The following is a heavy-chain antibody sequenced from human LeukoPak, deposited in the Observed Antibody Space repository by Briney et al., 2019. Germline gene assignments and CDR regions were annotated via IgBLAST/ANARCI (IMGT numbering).Heavy chain of an antibody. D-gene: IGHD3-16*02. CDR2: VNPNSGGT. CDR3: ARGPRAGMITFGGVIAYFDY. Sequence: GASVKVSCKASGYTFTGYYMHWVRQAPGQGLEWMGWVNPNSGGTNYAQKFQGRVIMTRDTSISTAYMELSRLRSDDTAVYYCARGPRAGMITFGGVIAYFDYWGQGTLVTVSS. J-gene: IGHJ4*02. CDR1: GYTFTGYY. V-gene: IGHV1-2*02.